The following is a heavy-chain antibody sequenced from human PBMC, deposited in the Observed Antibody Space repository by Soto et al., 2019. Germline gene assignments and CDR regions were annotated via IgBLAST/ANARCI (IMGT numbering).Heavy chain of an antibody. Sequence: EVQLVESGGGLVKPGGSLRLSCAASGLTFSSYSMNWVRQAPWKGLEWVSSISSSSSYIYYAASVKGLFTISRDNAKNSPYLQMNSLRAEDTAVYYCASVGYSGYDYGLDYWGQGTLVTVSS. CDR2: ISSSSSYI. V-gene: IGHV3-21*01. CDR1: GLTFSSYS. J-gene: IGHJ4*02. CDR3: ASVGYSGYDYGLDY. D-gene: IGHD5-12*01.